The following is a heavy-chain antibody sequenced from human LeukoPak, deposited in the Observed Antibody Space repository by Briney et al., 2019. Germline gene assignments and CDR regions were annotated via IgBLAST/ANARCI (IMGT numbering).Heavy chain of an antibody. Sequence: ASVKVSCKASGYTFTSYYMHWVRQAPGQGLEWMGVINPSGGSTSYAQKFQGRVTMTRDTSTSTVYMELSSLRSEDTAVYYRARVERTYDYGGNSQLLDYWGQGTLVTVSS. CDR2: INPSGGST. D-gene: IGHD4-23*01. V-gene: IGHV1-46*01. CDR3: ARVERTYDYGGNSQLLDY. CDR1: GYTFTSYY. J-gene: IGHJ4*02.